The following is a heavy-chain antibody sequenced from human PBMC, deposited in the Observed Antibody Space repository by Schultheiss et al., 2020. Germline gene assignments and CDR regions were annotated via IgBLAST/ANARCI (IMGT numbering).Heavy chain of an antibody. Sequence: GGSLRLSCAASGFTFSSYGMHWVRQAPGKGLVWVSTITSGGTTYNADSVKGRFTISRDNSKNTLYLQMNSLRAEDTAVYYCAKDFVAAAGGMDVWGQGTTVTVSS. V-gene: IGHV3-NL1*01. CDR3: AKDFVAAAGGMDV. CDR2: ITSGGTT. D-gene: IGHD6-13*01. J-gene: IGHJ6*02. CDR1: GFTFSSYG.